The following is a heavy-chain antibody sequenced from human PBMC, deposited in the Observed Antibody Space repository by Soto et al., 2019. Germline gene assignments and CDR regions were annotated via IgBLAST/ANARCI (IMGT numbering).Heavy chain of an antibody. V-gene: IGHV3-64*01. J-gene: IGHJ3*02. CDR2: ISSNGGST. Sequence: PGGSLRLSCAASGFTFSIYAMHWVRQAPGKGLEYVSAISSNGGSTYYANSVKGRFTISRGNSKNTLYLQMGSLRAEDMAVYYCARESTIFGAKGAFEIWGQGTMVTV. D-gene: IGHD3-3*01. CDR3: ARESTIFGAKGAFEI. CDR1: GFTFSIYA.